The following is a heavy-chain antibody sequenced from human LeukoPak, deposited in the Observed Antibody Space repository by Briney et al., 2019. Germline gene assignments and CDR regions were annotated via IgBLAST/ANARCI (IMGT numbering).Heavy chain of an antibody. D-gene: IGHD4/OR15-4a*01. CDR3: AREFGLGGYYFDY. CDR1: GGSISSGDYY. CDR2: IYYSGST. J-gene: IGHJ4*02. V-gene: IGHV4-30-4*01. Sequence: SETLSLTCTVSGGSISSGDYYWSWIRQPPGKGLEWIGYIYYSGSTYYNPSLKSRVTISVDTSKNQFSLKLSSVTAADTVVYYCAREFGLGGYYFDYWGQGTLVTVSS.